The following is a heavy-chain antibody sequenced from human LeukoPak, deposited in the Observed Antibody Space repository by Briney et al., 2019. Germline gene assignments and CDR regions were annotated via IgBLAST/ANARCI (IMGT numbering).Heavy chain of an antibody. CDR3: ARVRLGGFDY. CDR2: ISSSGSTI. J-gene: IGHJ4*02. CDR1: GFTFSSYE. D-gene: IGHD3-10*01. V-gene: IGHV3-48*03. Sequence: GGSLRLSCAASGFTFSSYEMNWVRQAPGKGLEWVSYISSSGSTIYYADSVKGRFTISRDNAKNSLHLQMNSLRAEDTAVYYCARVRLGGFDYWGQGTLVTVSS.